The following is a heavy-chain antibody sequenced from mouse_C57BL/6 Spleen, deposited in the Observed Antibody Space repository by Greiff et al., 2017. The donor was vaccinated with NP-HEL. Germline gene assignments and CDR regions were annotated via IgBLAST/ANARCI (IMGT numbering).Heavy chain of an antibody. Sequence: QVQLQQSGAELVRPGASVTLSCKASGYTFTDYEMHWVKQTPVHGLEWIGAIDPETGGTAYNQKFKGKAILTADKSSSTAYMELRSLTSEDSAVYYCTRDRLIDYDVSYYYAMDYWGQGTSVTVSS. CDR3: TRDRLIDYDVSYYYAMDY. D-gene: IGHD2-4*01. V-gene: IGHV1-15*01. CDR1: GYTFTDYE. CDR2: IDPETGGT. J-gene: IGHJ4*01.